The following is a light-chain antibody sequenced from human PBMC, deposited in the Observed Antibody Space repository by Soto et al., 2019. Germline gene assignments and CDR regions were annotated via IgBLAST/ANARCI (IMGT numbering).Light chain of an antibody. CDR3: QQYENWPQLT. CDR2: GAS. Sequence: IVLTQSPATLSVSPGERATLSCRASQSVGADLAWYQRKPGQAPRLLIYGASSRAPGIPARFSGSGSGTEFTLTISSLQSEDFAVYYCQQYENWPQLTFGGGNKVDI. J-gene: IGKJ4*01. CDR1: QSVGAD. V-gene: IGKV3-15*01.